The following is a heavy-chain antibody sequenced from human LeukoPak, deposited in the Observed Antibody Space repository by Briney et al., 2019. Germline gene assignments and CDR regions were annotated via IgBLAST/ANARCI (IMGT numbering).Heavy chain of an antibody. CDR2: IYSDESFI. J-gene: IGHJ6*02. V-gene: IGHV5-51*01. CDR1: GYSFSKYW. D-gene: IGHD5-24*01. Sequence: GESLKISCTASGYSFSKYWIGWVRQTPGKGLEWMGFIYSDESFIRYSPSFEGQVTISADNSINTAYLQWNSLKASDTAMYYCGRYGLSGNGYTSYFYYGMDFWGQGTAVTVSS. CDR3: GRYGLSGNGYTSYFYYGMDF.